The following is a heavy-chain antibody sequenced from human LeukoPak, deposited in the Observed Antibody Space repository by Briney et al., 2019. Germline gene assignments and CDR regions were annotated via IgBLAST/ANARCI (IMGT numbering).Heavy chain of an antibody. CDR2: INPSGGST. Sequence: ASVKVSCKASGYTFTSYYMHWVRQAPGQGLEWMGIINPSGGSTSYAQKFQGRVTMTRDTSTSTVYMELSSQRSEDTAVYYCARDLFSITMVRGVIDYWGQGTLVTVSS. J-gene: IGHJ4*02. D-gene: IGHD3-10*01. V-gene: IGHV1-46*01. CDR3: ARDLFSITMVRGVIDY. CDR1: GYTFTSYY.